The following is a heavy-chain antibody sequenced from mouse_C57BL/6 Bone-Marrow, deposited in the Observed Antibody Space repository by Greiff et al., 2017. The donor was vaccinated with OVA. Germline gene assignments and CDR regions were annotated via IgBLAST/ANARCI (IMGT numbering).Heavy chain of an antibody. Sequence: EVMLVESGGGLVKPGGSLKLSCAASGFTFSSYAMSWVRQTPEKRLEWVATISDGGSYTYYPDNVKGRFTISRDNAKNNLYLQMSHLKSEDTAMYYCAREHDYDWFAYWGQGTLVTVSA. V-gene: IGHV5-4*01. D-gene: IGHD2-4*01. CDR1: GFTFSSYA. J-gene: IGHJ3*01. CDR2: ISDGGSYT. CDR3: AREHDYDWFAY.